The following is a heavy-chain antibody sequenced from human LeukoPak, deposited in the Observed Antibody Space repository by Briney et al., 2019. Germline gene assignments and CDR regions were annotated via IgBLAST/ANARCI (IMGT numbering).Heavy chain of an antibody. Sequence: GGSLRLSCAASEFAFENYAMSWVRQAPGKGLEWVSSITGNGGAAYSAESVKGRFTISRDNSMNMVFLQMSSLRAEDTAMYYCAKDPLSKSSGWYYFDYWGQGTLVTVSS. V-gene: IGHV3-23*01. CDR2: ITGNGGAA. CDR1: EFAFENYA. J-gene: IGHJ4*02. D-gene: IGHD6-19*01. CDR3: AKDPLSKSSGWYYFDY.